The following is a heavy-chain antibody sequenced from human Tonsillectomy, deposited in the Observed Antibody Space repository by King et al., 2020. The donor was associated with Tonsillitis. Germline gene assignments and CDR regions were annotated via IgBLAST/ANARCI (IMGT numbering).Heavy chain of an antibody. J-gene: IGHJ1*01. CDR2: PT. V-gene: IGHV1-69*01. D-gene: IGHD2-2*01. CDR1: GVTFSNYA. Sequence: VQLVESGAEVKKPGSSVKVSCKASGVTFSNYAISWVRQAPGQGLEWMGGPTNYAQNFQGRVTITADETTSTAYMELSSLRSEDTAVYYCARGGTYCSSLRCSKYFQHWGQGTLVTVSS. CDR3: ARGGTYCSSLRCSKYFQH.